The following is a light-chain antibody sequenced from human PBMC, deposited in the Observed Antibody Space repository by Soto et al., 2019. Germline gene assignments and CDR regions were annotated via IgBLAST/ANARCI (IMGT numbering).Light chain of an antibody. Sequence: EIVLTQSPATLSLSAGERATLSCRASQSVRSYLAWFQQRPGQAPRLLIYDASKRATGILGRFSGSGSGTDFTLTISSLEPADFAVYYCQQRSDWPITFGQGTRLEIK. CDR1: QSVRSY. CDR2: DAS. V-gene: IGKV3-11*01. J-gene: IGKJ5*01. CDR3: QQRSDWPIT.